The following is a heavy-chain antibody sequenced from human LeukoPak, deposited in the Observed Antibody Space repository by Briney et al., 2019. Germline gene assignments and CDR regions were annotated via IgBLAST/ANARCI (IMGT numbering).Heavy chain of an antibody. J-gene: IGHJ4*02. CDR3: AKTSSVRLVPTAIDY. CDR1: GFTFSSYA. V-gene: IGHV3-23*01. Sequence: GGSLRLSCAASGFTFSSYAMSWVRQAPGKGLEWVSAISGSGGSTYYADSVKGRFTISRDNSKNTLYLQMNSLRAEDTAVYYCAKTSSVRLVPTAIDYWGQGTLVTVSS. CDR2: ISGSGGST. D-gene: IGHD3-9*01.